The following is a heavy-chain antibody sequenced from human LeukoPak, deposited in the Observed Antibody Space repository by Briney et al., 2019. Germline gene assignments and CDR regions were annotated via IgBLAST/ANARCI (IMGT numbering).Heavy chain of an antibody. Sequence: ASVKVSCKASGYTFTSYDINGVGHATPQGREWMGWMNPNSGNTGNAQKFQGRVTMTRNTSISTAYMELSSLRSEDTAVYYCARGYCTNGVCYPPTYWGQGTLVTVSS. CDR3: ARGYCTNGVCYPPTY. V-gene: IGHV1-8*01. J-gene: IGHJ4*02. CDR2: MNPNSGNT. D-gene: IGHD2-8*01. CDR1: GYTFTSYD.